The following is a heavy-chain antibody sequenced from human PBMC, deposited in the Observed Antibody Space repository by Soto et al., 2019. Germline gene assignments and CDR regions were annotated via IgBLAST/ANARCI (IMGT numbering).Heavy chain of an antibody. D-gene: IGHD4-17*01. V-gene: IGHV4-59*12. CDR2: VYYTGTT. Sequence: PSETLSLTCTVSGGSIDSYYWTWIRQPPGKGLEWIGYVYYTGTTTYSPSLKSRVTISVDTSKNQFSLKLSSVTAADTAVYYCARVWTTVTNWFDPWGQGTLVTFSS. CDR3: ARVWTTVTNWFDP. J-gene: IGHJ5*02. CDR1: GGSIDSYY.